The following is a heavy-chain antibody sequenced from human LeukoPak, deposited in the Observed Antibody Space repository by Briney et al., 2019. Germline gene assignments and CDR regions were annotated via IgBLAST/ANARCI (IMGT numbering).Heavy chain of an antibody. CDR3: ARGYYDAALDY. CDR1: GGSISSYY. J-gene: IGHJ4*02. D-gene: IGHD3-22*01. V-gene: IGHV4-4*07. CDR2: FYSSGST. Sequence: SETLSLTCNVSGGSISSYYLNWIRQPAGKGLEWIGRFYSSGSTNYNPSLKSRVTISVDKSKNQFSLKLSSVTAADTAVYYCARGYYDAALDYWGQGTLVTVSS.